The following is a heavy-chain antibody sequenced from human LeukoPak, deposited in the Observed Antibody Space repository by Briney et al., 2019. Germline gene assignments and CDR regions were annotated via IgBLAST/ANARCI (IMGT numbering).Heavy chain of an antibody. J-gene: IGHJ6*03. D-gene: IGHD3-10*01. Sequence: ASVKVSCKASGYTFTGYYMHWVRQAPGQGLEWMGWINPNSGGTNYAQKFQGRVTMTRDTSISTAYMELSRLRSDDTAVYYCARVANTMVRGVTINYYYYYMDVWGKGTTVTISS. V-gene: IGHV1-2*02. CDR3: ARVANTMVRGVTINYYYYYMDV. CDR2: INPNSGGT. CDR1: GYTFTGYY.